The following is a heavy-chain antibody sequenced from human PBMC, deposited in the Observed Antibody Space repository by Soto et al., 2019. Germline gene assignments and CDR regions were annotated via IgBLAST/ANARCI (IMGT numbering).Heavy chain of an antibody. CDR3: ARDWSRYYDSSGLMWFY. J-gene: IGHJ4*02. V-gene: IGHV1-18*01. CDR1: GYTFTSYG. CDR2: ISAHNGDA. Sequence: ASVKVSCKASGYTFTSYGISWVRQAPGQGLEWVGWISAHNGDARYAQNLQGRITMTTDTFTNTAYMELTSLTSDDTAVYYCARDWSRYYDSSGLMWFYWGQGTLVTVSS. D-gene: IGHD3-22*01.